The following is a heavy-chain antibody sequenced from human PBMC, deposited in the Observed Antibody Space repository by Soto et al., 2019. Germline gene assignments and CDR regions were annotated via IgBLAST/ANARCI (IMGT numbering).Heavy chain of an antibody. CDR3: ARARSWPDY. V-gene: IGHV3-7*03. CDR1: GFTFISYW. J-gene: IGHJ4*02. D-gene: IGHD6-13*01. CDR2: IKQDGSEK. Sequence: PGGSLRLSCAASGFTFISYWMSWVRQAPGKGLEWVANIKQDGSEKYYVDSVKGRFTISRDNAKNSLYLQMNSLRAEDTAVYYCARARSWPDYWGQGTLVTVSS.